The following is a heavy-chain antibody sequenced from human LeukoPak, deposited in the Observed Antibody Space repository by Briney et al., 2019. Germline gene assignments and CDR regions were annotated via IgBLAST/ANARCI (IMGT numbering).Heavy chain of an antibody. J-gene: IGHJ4*02. CDR2: MNPNSGNT. CDR1: GYTFTSYD. CDR3: ARGPHHYYDGSGYLFDY. Sequence: ASVKVSCKASGYTFTSYDINWVRQATGQGLEWMGWMNPNSGNTGYAQKFQGRVTMTRNTSISTAYMELSSLRSEDTAVYYCARGPHHYYDGSGYLFDYWGQGTLVTVSS. V-gene: IGHV1-8*01. D-gene: IGHD3-22*01.